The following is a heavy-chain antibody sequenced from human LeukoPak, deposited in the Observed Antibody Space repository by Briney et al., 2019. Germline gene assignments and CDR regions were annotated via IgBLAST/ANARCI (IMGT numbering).Heavy chain of an antibody. Sequence: SETLSLTCTVSDGSIISSSYYWGWIRQPPGKGLEWIGSIYYSGSTSYNPSLKSRVTISLATSKNQFSLKLSSVTAADTAVYYCARAVGYYDILTGPGGFNYYYYMDVWGKGTTVTISS. CDR3: ARAVGYYDILTGPGGFNYYYYMDV. D-gene: IGHD3-9*01. CDR2: IYYSGST. CDR1: DGSIISSSYY. V-gene: IGHV4-39*07. J-gene: IGHJ6*03.